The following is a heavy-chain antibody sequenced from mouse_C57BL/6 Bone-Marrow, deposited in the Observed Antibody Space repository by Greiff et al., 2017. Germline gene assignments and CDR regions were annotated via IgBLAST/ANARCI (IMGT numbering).Heavy chain of an antibody. CDR1: GYTFTSYW. Sequence: QVQLQQPGAELVKPGASVKMSCKASGYTFTSYWITWVKQRPGQGLEWIGVIYPGSGSTNYNEKFKSKATLTVDTSSSTAYMQLSSLTSEDSAVYYCARRGITTVVATNAMDYCGQGTSVTVSS. D-gene: IGHD1-1*01. CDR3: ARRGITTVVATNAMDY. J-gene: IGHJ4*01. V-gene: IGHV1-55*01. CDR2: IYPGSGST.